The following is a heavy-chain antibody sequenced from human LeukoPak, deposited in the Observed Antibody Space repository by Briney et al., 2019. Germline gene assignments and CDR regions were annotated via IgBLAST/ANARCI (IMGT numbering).Heavy chain of an antibody. CDR3: ARYRGLGELPSNWFDP. Sequence: GGSLRLSCAASGFTFASFAMHWARQAPGKGLEWVAVISYDGIDKYYAHSVKGRFSISRDNAKNTLFLQMNSLRSEDTAVYYCARYRGLGELPSNWFDPWGLGTLVTVSS. V-gene: IGHV3-30*04. CDR1: GFTFASFA. J-gene: IGHJ5*02. D-gene: IGHD3-10*01. CDR2: ISYDGIDK.